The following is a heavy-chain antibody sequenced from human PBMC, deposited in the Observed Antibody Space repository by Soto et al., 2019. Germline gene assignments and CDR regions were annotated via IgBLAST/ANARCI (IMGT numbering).Heavy chain of an antibody. J-gene: IGHJ2*01. CDR2: ISSSSSYI. V-gene: IGHV3-21*01. CDR1: GFTFSSYS. D-gene: IGHD4-17*01. Sequence: EVQLVESGGGLVKPGGSLRLSCAASGFTFSSYSMNWVRQAPGKGLEWVSSISSSSSYIYYADSVKGRFTISRDNAKNSLYLQMNSLRAEDTAVYYCARDVGYGDQPIRNYWYFDLWGRGTLVTVSS. CDR3: ARDVGYGDQPIRNYWYFDL.